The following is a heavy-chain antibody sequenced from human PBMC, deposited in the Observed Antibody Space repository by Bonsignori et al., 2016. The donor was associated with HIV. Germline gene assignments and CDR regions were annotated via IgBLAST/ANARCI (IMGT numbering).Heavy chain of an antibody. CDR3: ATQGRLGGFDA. D-gene: IGHD2-15*01. CDR2: VSYSGTA. J-gene: IGHJ3*01. Sequence: RQAPGKGLEWIGYVSYSGTAKYNPSVKSRVAMSVDTTKNQFSLRLRSVTAADTGVYYCATQGRLGGFDAWGRGTWVTVSS. V-gene: IGHV4-59*03.